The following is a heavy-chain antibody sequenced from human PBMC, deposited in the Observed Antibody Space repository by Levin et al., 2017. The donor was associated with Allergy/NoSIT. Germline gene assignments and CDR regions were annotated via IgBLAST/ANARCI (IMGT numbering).Heavy chain of an antibody. J-gene: IGHJ4*02. V-gene: IGHV3-23*01. D-gene: IGHD3-3*01. CDR2: ISGSGGST. CDR1: GFTFSSYA. CDR3: AKVGSPGPNGVADY. Sequence: GGSLRLSCAASGFTFSSYAMSWVRQAPGKGLEWVSAISGSGGSTYYADSVKGRFTISRDNSKNTLYLQMNSPRAEDTAVYYCAKVGSPGPNGVADYWGQGTLVTVSS.